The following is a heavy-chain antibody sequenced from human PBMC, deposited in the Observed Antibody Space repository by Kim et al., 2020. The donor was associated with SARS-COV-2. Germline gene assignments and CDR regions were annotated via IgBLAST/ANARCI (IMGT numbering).Heavy chain of an antibody. J-gene: IGHJ4*02. D-gene: IGHD3-10*01. V-gene: IGHV4-30-4*01. CDR2: IYYSGST. Sequence: SETLSLTCTVSGGSISSGDYYWSWIRQPPGKGLEWIGYIYYSGSTYYNPSLKSRVTISVDTSKNQFSLKLSSVTAADTAVYYCAREGGGSGSYSFDYWGQGTLVTVSS. CDR3: AREGGGSGSYSFDY. CDR1: GGSISSGDYY.